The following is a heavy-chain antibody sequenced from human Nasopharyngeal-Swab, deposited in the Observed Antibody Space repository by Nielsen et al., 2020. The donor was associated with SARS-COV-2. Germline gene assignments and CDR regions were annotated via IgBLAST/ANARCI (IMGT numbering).Heavy chain of an antibody. CDR2: INPGNGNT. V-gene: IGHV1-3*01. J-gene: IGHJ6*03. Sequence: WVRQAPGQRLEWMGWINPGNGNTKYSQEFQGGATITRDTPASTAYMELSSLRSEDTAIYYCARDLGGYYYYMDVWGKGTTVTVSS. CDR3: ARDLGGYYYYMDV. D-gene: IGHD3-16*01.